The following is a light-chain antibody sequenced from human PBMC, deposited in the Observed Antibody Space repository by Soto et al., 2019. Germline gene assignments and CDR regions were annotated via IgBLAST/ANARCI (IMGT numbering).Light chain of an antibody. CDR3: QHYNYWPYT. CDR1: QTIDNT. CDR2: DVS. V-gene: IGKV3-15*01. Sequence: IVVTQSPATLSLSPGGRATLFCRARQTIDNTLAWYQRKPGQAPRLLIYDVSTRATGVPARFSGSGSGTDFTLTISSLQSEDFAVYYCQHYNYWPYTFGQGTKVEIK. J-gene: IGKJ2*01.